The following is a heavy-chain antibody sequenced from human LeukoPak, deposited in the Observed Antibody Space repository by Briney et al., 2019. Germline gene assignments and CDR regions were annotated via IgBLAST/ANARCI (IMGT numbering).Heavy chain of an antibody. Sequence: NPSETLSLTCTVSGGSISSYYWSWIRQPPGKGLEWIGYIYYSGSTNYNPSLKSRVTISVDTSKNQFSLKLSSVTAADTAVYYCARVVNRGYTIFGVAPTYYYYYYMDVWGKGTTVTVSS. CDR1: GGSISSYY. CDR3: ARVVNRGYTIFGVAPTYYYYYYMDV. V-gene: IGHV4-59*12. CDR2: IYYSGST. D-gene: IGHD3-3*01. J-gene: IGHJ6*03.